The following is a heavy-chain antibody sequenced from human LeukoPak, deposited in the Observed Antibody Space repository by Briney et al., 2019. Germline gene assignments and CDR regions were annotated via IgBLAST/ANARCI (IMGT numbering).Heavy chain of an antibody. CDR1: GYTFTGYY. CDR2: INPNSGGT. Sequence: ASVKVSCKASGYTFTGYYMHWVRQAPGQGLEWMGWINPNSGGTNYAQKFQGRVTMTRDTSISTAYMELSRLRSDGTAVYYCARPFEYDFWSGYYQYYFDYWGQGTLVTVSS. CDR3: ARPFEYDFWSGYYQYYFDY. V-gene: IGHV1-2*02. J-gene: IGHJ4*02. D-gene: IGHD3-3*01.